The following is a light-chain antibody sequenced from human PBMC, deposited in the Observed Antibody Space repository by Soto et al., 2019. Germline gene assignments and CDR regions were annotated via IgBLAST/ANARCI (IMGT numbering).Light chain of an antibody. V-gene: IGKV1-39*01. CDR3: QQSYKMPS. J-gene: IGKJ5*01. CDR2: ATS. CDR1: RNVSTY. Sequence: EIPLTQSPSSLAASVGDRLTLTCRASRNVSTYLNWYQHKPGKGPTLLIHATSNLQIGVPSRFSGSGSGTEFTLTISSLEPEDFGTYYCQQSYKMPSFGQGHDWRL.